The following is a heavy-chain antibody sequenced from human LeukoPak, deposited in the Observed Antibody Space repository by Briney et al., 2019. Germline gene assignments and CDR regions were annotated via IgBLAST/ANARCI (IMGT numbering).Heavy chain of an antibody. CDR3: ARANPNWNPPDY. CDR2: VYHSGST. CDR1: SNSMTSYF. J-gene: IGHJ4*02. Sequence: PSETLSLTCSASSNSMTSYFWSWIRQPPGKGLEWIGYVYHSGSTSYNPSLKSRVSISEDTSKNQFSLKLSSVTAADTAVYYCARANPNWNPPDYWGQGILVTVSS. V-gene: IGHV4-59*08. D-gene: IGHD1-1*01.